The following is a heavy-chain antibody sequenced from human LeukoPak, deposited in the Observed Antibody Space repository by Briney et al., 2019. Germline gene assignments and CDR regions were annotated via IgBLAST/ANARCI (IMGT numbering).Heavy chain of an antibody. D-gene: IGHD2-2*01. CDR1: GYTFTSYD. J-gene: IGHJ5*02. V-gene: IGHV1-8*01. CDR2: MNPNSGNT. Sequence: GASVKVSCKASGYTFTSYDINWVRQATGQGLEWMGWMNPNSGNTGYAQKFQGRVTMTRNTSISTAYVELSSLRSEDTAVYYCARADIVVAPAANHNWFDPWGQGTLVTVSS. CDR3: ARADIVVAPAANHNWFDP.